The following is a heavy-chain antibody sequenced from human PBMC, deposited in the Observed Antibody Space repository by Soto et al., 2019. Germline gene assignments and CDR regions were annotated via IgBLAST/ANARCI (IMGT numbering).Heavy chain of an antibody. Sequence: PGGSLRLSCAASGFTFDDYTMHWARQAPGKGLEWVSLISWDGGSTYYADSVKGRFTISRDNSKNSLYLQMNSLRTEDTALYYCAKGARDGYNSGYYGMDVWGQGTTVTVSS. V-gene: IGHV3-43*01. CDR3: AKGARDGYNSGYYGMDV. CDR1: GFTFDDYT. CDR2: ISWDGGST. J-gene: IGHJ6*02. D-gene: IGHD5-12*01.